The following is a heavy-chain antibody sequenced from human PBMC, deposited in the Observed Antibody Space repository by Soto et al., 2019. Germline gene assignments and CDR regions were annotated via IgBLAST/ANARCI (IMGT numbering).Heavy chain of an antibody. D-gene: IGHD3-22*01. Sequence: ASVKVSCKASGYTFTSYAMHWVRQAPGQRLEWMGWINAGNGNTKYSQKFQGRVTITRDTSASTAYMELSSLRSEDTAVYYCAREYYDSSGYPAPFDYWGQGTLVTVS. CDR3: AREYYDSSGYPAPFDY. CDR2: INAGNGNT. V-gene: IGHV1-3*01. J-gene: IGHJ4*02. CDR1: GYTFTSYA.